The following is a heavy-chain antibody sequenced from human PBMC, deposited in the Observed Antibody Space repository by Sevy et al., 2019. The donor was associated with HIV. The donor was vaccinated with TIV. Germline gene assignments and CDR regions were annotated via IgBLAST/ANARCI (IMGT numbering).Heavy chain of an antibody. CDR2: ISYDGSTR. Sequence: GGSLRLSCAASGFSFSSHAMHWVRQAPGKGLEWVAVISYDGSTRYYADSVKGRFNISRDNSRNTLYLRMNSLRPEDTAVFDCARDVDYGGIGDAPATDYWGQGTLVTVSS. V-gene: IGHV3-30-3*01. CDR1: GFSFSSHA. J-gene: IGHJ4*02. CDR3: ARDVDYGGIGDAPATDY. D-gene: IGHD3-10*01.